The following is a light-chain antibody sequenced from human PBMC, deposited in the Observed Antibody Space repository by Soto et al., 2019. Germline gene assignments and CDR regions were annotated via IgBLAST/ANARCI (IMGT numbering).Light chain of an antibody. CDR1: QSISSY. J-gene: IGKJ4*01. V-gene: IGKV1-39*01. CDR3: QQSYSTPLT. Sequence: DIQMTQSPSSLSASVGDRVTITCRASQSISSYLNWYQQKPGKXPKLLIYAASSLQSGVPSRFSGSGSGTDFTLTISSLQPEDFATYYCQQSYSTPLTFGGGTKVDIK. CDR2: AAS.